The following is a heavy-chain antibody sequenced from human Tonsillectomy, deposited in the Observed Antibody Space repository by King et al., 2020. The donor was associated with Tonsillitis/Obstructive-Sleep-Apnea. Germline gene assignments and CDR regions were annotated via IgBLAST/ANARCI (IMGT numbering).Heavy chain of an antibody. CDR1: GGSISSGSYY. D-gene: IGHD2-21*02. Sequence: QLQESGPGLVKPSQTLSLTCTVSGGSISSGSYYWSWIRQHPGKGLEWIGHIYFSGSTSYNPSLKSRVTISVDTSKNQFSLKLSSVTAADTAVYYCASDVLLAYCGSHCRPCWGQGTLVTVSS. CDR2: IYFSGST. V-gene: IGHV4-31*03. J-gene: IGHJ4*02. CDR3: ASDVLLAYCGSHCRPC.